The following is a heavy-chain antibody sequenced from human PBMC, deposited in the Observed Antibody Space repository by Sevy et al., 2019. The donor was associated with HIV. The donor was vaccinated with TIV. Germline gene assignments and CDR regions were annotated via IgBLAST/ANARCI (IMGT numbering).Heavy chain of an antibody. J-gene: IGHJ6*02. CDR1: GGSISSYY. Sequence: SETLSLTCTVSGGSISSYYWSWIRQPPGKGLEWIGYIYYSGSTNYNPSLKSRVTISVDTSKNQFSLLLSSVTAADTAVYYCAGHDYYDSSGYYSSPRYYGMDVWGQGTTLTVSS. V-gene: IGHV4-59*08. CDR3: AGHDYYDSSGYYSSPRYYGMDV. CDR2: IYYSGST. D-gene: IGHD3-22*01.